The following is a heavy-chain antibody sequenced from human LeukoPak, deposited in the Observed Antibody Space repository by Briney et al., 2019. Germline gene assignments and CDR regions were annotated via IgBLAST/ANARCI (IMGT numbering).Heavy chain of an antibody. CDR3: AKARGSSRWYAMDV. CDR2: VSWNSDNI. J-gene: IGHJ6*02. V-gene: IGHV3-9*01. D-gene: IGHD6-13*01. CDR1: GFTFDDYA. Sequence: GGSLRLSCAASGFTFDDYAMHWVRQAPGKGLEWVSGVSWNSDNIGYADSVKGRFTISRDNAKNSLHLQMNSLRAEDTALYYCAKARGSSRWYAMDVWGQGTTVTVSS.